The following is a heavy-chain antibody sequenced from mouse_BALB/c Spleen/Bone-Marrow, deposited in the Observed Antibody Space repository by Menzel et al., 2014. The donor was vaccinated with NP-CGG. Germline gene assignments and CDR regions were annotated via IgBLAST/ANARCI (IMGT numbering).Heavy chain of an antibody. J-gene: IGHJ3*01. CDR1: GFSLSTYGIG. V-gene: IGHV8-11*01. CDR3: ARASYYAFTY. Sequence: QVTLKECGPGILQPSQTLSLTCSFSGFSLSTYGIGVDWIRQPSGKGLEWLAHIWWNDNKYYNTALKSRLTISKDTSNNQVFLKIASVDTADTATYSCARASYYAFTYWGQGTLVTVSA. D-gene: IGHD1-1*01. CDR2: IWWNDNK.